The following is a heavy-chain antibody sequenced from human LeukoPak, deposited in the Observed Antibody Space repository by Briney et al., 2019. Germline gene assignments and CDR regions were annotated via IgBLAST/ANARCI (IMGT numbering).Heavy chain of an antibody. CDR3: AKDGYSSGWYKPYYYYGMDV. V-gene: IGHV3-23*01. D-gene: IGHD6-19*01. CDR1: GFTFSSYA. CDR2: ISGSGGST. J-gene: IGHJ6*02. Sequence: GGSLRLSCAASGFTFSSYAMSWVRQDPGKGLEWVSAISGSGGSTYYADSVKGRFTISRDNSKNTLYLQMNSLRAEDTAVYYCAKDGYSSGWYKPYYYYGMDVWGQGTTVTVSS.